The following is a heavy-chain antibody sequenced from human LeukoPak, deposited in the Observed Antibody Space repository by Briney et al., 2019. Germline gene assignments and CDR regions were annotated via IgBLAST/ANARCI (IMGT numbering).Heavy chain of an antibody. D-gene: IGHD3-16*02. V-gene: IGHV3-23*01. CDR2: ISGSGGST. J-gene: IGHJ4*02. CDR1: GFTFSSYA. CDR3: AKDRMITFGGVIVIPYFDY. Sequence: PGGSLRLSCAASGFTFSSYAMSWVRQAPGKGLEWVSAISGSGGSTYYADSVKGRFTISRDNSKNTLYLQMNSLRAEDTAVYYCAKDRMITFGGVIVIPYFDYWGQGTLVTVSS.